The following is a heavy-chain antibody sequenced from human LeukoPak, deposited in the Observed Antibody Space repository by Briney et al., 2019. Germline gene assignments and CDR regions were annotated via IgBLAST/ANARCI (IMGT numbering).Heavy chain of an antibody. CDR1: GFTFSTYG. CDR2: ISYDGSNK. CDR3: AKVGNDYVWGSYRPVWY. Sequence: QPGRSLRLSCAASGFTFSTYGMHWVRQAPGKGLEWVAVISYDGSNKYYADSVKGRFTISRDNSKNTLYLQMNSLRAEDTAVYYCAKVGNDYVWGSYRPVWYWGQGTLVTVSS. V-gene: IGHV3-30*18. J-gene: IGHJ4*02. D-gene: IGHD3-16*02.